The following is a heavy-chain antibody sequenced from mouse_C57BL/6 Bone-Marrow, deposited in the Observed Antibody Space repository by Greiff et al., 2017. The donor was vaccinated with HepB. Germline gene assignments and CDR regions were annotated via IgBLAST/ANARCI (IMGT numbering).Heavy chain of an antibody. V-gene: IGHV1-64*01. CDR3: AREEEPYDYERFAY. CDR2: IHPNSGST. J-gene: IGHJ3*01. CDR1: GYTFTSYW. Sequence: QVQLQQPGAELVKPGASVKLSCQASGYTFTSYWMHWVKQRPGQGLEWIGMIHPNSGSTNYNEKFKSKATLTVDKSSSTAYMQLSSLTSEDSAVYYCAREEEPYDYERFAYWGQGTLVTVSA. D-gene: IGHD2-4*01.